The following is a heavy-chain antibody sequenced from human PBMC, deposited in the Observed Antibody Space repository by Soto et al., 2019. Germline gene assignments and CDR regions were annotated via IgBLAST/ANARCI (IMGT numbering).Heavy chain of an antibody. CDR2: ISAYNGNT. Sequence: GASVKVSCKASGYTFTSYGISWVRQAPGQGLEWMGWISAYNGNTNYAQKLKGSFTITIDTSTSTAYMELRSLRFDYTAVYDCARDWAAAGPFDYWGQGTLVAVSS. CDR1: GYTFTSYG. V-gene: IGHV1-18*01. J-gene: IGHJ4*02. CDR3: ARDWAAAGPFDY. D-gene: IGHD6-13*01.